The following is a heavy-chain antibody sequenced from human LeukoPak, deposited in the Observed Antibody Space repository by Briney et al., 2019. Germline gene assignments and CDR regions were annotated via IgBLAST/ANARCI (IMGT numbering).Heavy chain of an antibody. Sequence: ASVKVSCKASGGTFSSYAISWVRQAPGQGLEWMGGIIPIFGTANYAQKFQGRVTITADESTSTAYMELSSLRSEDTAVYYCARGIGDYSSSYTDYWGQGTLVTVSS. CDR2: IIPIFGTA. V-gene: IGHV1-69*13. CDR1: GGTFSSYA. J-gene: IGHJ4*02. CDR3: ARGIGDYSSSYTDY. D-gene: IGHD6-13*01.